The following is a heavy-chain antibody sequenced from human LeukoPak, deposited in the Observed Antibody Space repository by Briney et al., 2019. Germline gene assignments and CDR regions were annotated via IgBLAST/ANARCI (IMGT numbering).Heavy chain of an antibody. CDR3: ARSSEGRYYYDSSGYSYYYYYMDV. D-gene: IGHD3-22*01. CDR2: IYYSGST. V-gene: IGHV4-59*11. J-gene: IGHJ6*03. Sequence: SETLSLTCAVSGDSISSSHWWSWIRQPPGKGLEWIGYIYYSGSTSYNPSLKSRVTISVDTSKNQFSLKLSSVTAADTAVYYCARSSEGRYYYDSSGYSYYYYYMDVWGKGTTVTISS. CDR1: GDSISSSHW.